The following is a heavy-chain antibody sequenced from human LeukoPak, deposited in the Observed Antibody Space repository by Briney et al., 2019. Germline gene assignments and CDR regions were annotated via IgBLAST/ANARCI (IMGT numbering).Heavy chain of an antibody. V-gene: IGHV1-8*01. CDR3: ARDRGDFWSGYYRGPFDY. J-gene: IGHJ4*02. Sequence: ASVKVSCKASGYTFTSYDINWVRQATGQGLEWMGWMNPNSGNTGYAQKFQGRVTMTRNTSISTAYMELSSLRSDDTAVYYCARDRGDFWSGYYRGPFDYWGQGTLVTVSS. CDR1: GYTFTSYD. CDR2: MNPNSGNT. D-gene: IGHD3-3*01.